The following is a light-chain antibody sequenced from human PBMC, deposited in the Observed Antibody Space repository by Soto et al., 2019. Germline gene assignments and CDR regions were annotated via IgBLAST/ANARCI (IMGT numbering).Light chain of an antibody. J-gene: IGLJ2*01. CDR2: EGS. CDR1: SSIVGSDNL. V-gene: IGLV2-23*01. CDR3: YSSIGTSLVL. Sequence: QSALTQPASVSGSPGQSITISCTGISSIVGSDNLVSWYQQRPGKAPKLMIYEGSKRPSGVSNRFSGSESGNTASLTISGLQAEDEADYYCYSSIGTSLVLFGGGTQLTVL.